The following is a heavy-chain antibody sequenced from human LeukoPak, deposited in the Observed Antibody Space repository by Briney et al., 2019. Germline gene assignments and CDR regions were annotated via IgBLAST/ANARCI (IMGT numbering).Heavy chain of an antibody. J-gene: IGHJ4*02. CDR2: IYTSGST. CDR1: GGSISSYY. CDR3: AREGSSSWYGGYYFDY. Sequence: PSETLSLTCTVSGGSISSYYWSWIRQPAGKGLEWIGRIYTSGSTNYNSSLKSRVTMSVDTSKNQFSLKLSSVTAADTAVYYCAREGSSSWYGGYYFDYWGQGTLVTVSS. V-gene: IGHV4-4*07. D-gene: IGHD6-13*01.